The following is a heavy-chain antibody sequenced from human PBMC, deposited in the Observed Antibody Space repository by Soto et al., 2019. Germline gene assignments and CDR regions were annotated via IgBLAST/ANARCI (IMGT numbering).Heavy chain of an antibody. CDR3: AKDAGLSDLWTHYYYGMDV. Sequence: QVQLVESGGGAVQPGRSLRLSCAASGFSFSSYGIHWVRQVPGKGLEWVAVISYDGNNKYYADSVKGRFTISRDNSKNTLYLQMDSLRAEDTAVYYCAKDAGLSDLWTHYYYGMDVWGQGTTVTVSS. D-gene: IGHD1-1*01. CDR2: ISYDGNNK. J-gene: IGHJ6*02. V-gene: IGHV3-30*18. CDR1: GFSFSSYG.